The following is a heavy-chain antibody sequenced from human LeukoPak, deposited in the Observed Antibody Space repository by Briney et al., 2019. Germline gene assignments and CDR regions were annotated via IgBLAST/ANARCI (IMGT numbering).Heavy chain of an antibody. D-gene: IGHD2-8*02. CDR3: AKDSDTGGRTTFDY. Sequence: GGSLRLSCAASGFTFSSYAMSWVRQAPGKGLEWVSTISGSGGGTYYADSVKGRFTISRDNSKNTLYLQMNSLRAEGTAVYYCAKDSDTGGRTTFDYWGQGTLVTVSS. CDR1: GFTFSSYA. J-gene: IGHJ4*02. CDR2: ISGSGGGT. V-gene: IGHV3-23*01.